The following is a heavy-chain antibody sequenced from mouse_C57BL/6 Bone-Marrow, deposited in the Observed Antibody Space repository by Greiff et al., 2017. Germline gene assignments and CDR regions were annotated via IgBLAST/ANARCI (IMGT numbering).Heavy chain of an antibody. V-gene: IGHV1-69*01. CDR2: IDPSDSYP. CDR1: GYTFTSYW. Sequence: QVQLQQPGAELVMPGASVKLSCKASGYTFTSYWMHWVKQRPGQGLEWIGAIDPSDSYPNYNQKFKGKSTLTVDKSYSTAYMQLSSLTSEDSAVYYCARSDYYGSSSYYAMDYWGQGTSVTVSS. CDR3: ARSDYYGSSSYYAMDY. J-gene: IGHJ4*01. D-gene: IGHD1-1*01.